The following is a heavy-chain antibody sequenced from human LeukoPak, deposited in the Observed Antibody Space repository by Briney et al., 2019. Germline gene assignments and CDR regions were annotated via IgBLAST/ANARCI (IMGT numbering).Heavy chain of an antibody. J-gene: IGHJ6*02. CDR2: TYYRSKWYN. CDR3: ARDQDYSNYVYDGMDV. D-gene: IGHD4-11*01. V-gene: IGHV6-1*01. CDR1: GDSVSSNSAA. Sequence: SQTLSLTCAISGDSVSSNSAAWNWIRQSPSRGLEWLGRTYYRSKWYNDYAVSVKSRITINPDTSKNQFSLQLNSVTPEDTAVYYCARDQDYSNYVYDGMDVWGQGTTVTVSS.